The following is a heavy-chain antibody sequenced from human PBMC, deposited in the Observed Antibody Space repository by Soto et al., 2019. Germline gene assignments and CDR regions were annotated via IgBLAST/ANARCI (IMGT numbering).Heavy chain of an antibody. Sequence: QVQLVQSGAEVKKPGASVKVSCKASGYTFTSYDINWVRQATGQGLEWMGWMNPNSGNTGYAQKFQGRVTMIRNTFISTAYMELGRLGSEDTAVYYCAGRPAQRWLEWVDGMDVWGQGTTVTVSS. CDR3: AGRPAQRWLEWVDGMDV. V-gene: IGHV1-8*01. CDR2: MNPNSGNT. D-gene: IGHD6-19*01. CDR1: GYTFTSYD. J-gene: IGHJ6*02.